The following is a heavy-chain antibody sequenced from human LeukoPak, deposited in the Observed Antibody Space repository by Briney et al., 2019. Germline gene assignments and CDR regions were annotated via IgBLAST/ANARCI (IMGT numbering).Heavy chain of an antibody. J-gene: IGHJ4*02. CDR1: GFTVSTNY. CDR2: IYSGSGT. CDR3: ARGFRSVTTWGYFDY. D-gene: IGHD4-17*01. V-gene: IGHV3-66*01. Sequence: GGSLRLSCAASGFTVSTNYMSWVRQAPGKGLEWVSLIYSGSGTYYADSVKGRFTISRENSRNTLSLQMNSLRVDDTAVYYCARGFRSVTTWGYFDYWGQGALVTVSS.